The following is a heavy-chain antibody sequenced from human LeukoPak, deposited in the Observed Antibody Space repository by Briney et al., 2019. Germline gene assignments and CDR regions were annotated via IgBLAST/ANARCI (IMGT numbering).Heavy chain of an antibody. D-gene: IGHD3-3*01. CDR3: ARDPTYTDFWSGYYTTNNYYMDV. Sequence: ASVKVSCKASGYTFTSYGISWVRQAPGQGLEWTGWISAYNGNTNYAQKLQGRVTMTTDTSTSTAYMELRSLRSDDTAVYYCARDPTYTDFWSGYYTTNNYYMDVWGKGTTVTVSS. J-gene: IGHJ6*03. CDR1: GYTFTSYG. CDR2: ISAYNGNT. V-gene: IGHV1-18*01.